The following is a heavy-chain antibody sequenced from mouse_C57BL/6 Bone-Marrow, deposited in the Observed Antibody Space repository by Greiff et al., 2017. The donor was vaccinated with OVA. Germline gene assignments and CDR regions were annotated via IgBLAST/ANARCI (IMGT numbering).Heavy chain of an antibody. J-gene: IGHJ3*01. V-gene: IGHV5-4*01. CDR2: ISDGGSYT. D-gene: IGHD1-1*01. CDR1: GFTFSSYA. Sequence: EVQVVESGGGLVKPGGSLKLSCAASGFTFSSYAMSWVRQTPEKRLEWVATISDGGSYTYYPDNVKGRFTISRDNAKNNLYLQMSHLKSEDTAMYYCARDENYGSSWLAYWGQGTLVTVSA. CDR3: ARDENYGSSWLAY.